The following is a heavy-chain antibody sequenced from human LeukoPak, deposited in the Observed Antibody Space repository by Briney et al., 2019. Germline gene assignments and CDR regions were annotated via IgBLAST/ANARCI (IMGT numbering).Heavy chain of an antibody. CDR2: IYPGDSDT. Sequence: PGESLKIPCKGSGYSFTSYWIGWVRQMPGKGLEWMGIIYPGDSDTRYRPSFQGQVTISADTSISTAYLQWSSLKASDTAMYYCARLSRMAATLDAFDIWGQGTMVTVSS. CDR3: ARLSRMAATLDAFDI. V-gene: IGHV5-51*01. J-gene: IGHJ3*02. D-gene: IGHD5-24*01. CDR1: GYSFTSYW.